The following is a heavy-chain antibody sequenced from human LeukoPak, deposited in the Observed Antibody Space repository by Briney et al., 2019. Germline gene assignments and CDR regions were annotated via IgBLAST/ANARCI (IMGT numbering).Heavy chain of an antibody. V-gene: IGHV3-20*04. J-gene: IGHJ4*02. D-gene: IGHD2-21*02. Sequence: ETLSLTCAVYGGSFSGYYWSWIRQPPGKGLEWVSGINWNGGSTGYADSVKGRFTISRDNAKNSLYLQMNSLRAEDTALYYCARVPYCGGDCYPTLDYWGKGTLVTVSS. CDR2: INWNGGST. CDR1: GGSFSGYY. CDR3: ARVPYCGGDCYPTLDY.